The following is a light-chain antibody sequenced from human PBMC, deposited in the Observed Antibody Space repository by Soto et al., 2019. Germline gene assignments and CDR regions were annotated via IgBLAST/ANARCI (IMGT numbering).Light chain of an antibody. Sequence: EIVLTQFPGTLSLSPGERATLSCRASQSVRTSLAWYQHKPGQAPRLVIYDASLRANGVPARFGGSGSGTDFTLTINSLEPEDFAVYYCQQRNVWPPITFGQGTRLEIK. CDR3: QQRNVWPPIT. J-gene: IGKJ5*01. CDR2: DAS. CDR1: QSVRTS. V-gene: IGKV3-11*01.